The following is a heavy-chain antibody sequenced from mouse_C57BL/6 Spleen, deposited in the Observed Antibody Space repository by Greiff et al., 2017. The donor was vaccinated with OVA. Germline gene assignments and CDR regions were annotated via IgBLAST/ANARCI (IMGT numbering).Heavy chain of an antibody. Sequence: QVQLKESGPGLVQPSQSLSITCTVSGFSLTSYGVHWVRQSPGKGLEWLGVIWSGGSTDYNAAFISRLSISKDNSKSQVYFKMNSLQADDTAIYYCARKGGIYVEAMDYWGQGTSVTVSS. J-gene: IGHJ4*01. CDR1: GFSLTSYG. CDR2: IWSGGST. V-gene: IGHV2-2*01. CDR3: ARKGGIYVEAMDY. D-gene: IGHD1-1*01.